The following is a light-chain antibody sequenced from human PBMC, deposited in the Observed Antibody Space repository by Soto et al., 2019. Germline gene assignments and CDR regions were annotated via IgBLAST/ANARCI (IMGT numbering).Light chain of an antibody. CDR3: AAWDGSLNNVL. CDR2: DVS. Sequence: QSALTQPASVSGSPGQSITISCTGTSSDVGGYNYVSWYQQHPGKAPKLMIYDVSDRPSGVSNRFSGSKSGTSASLAISGLQSEDEADYYCAAWDGSLNNVLFGGGTQLTVL. J-gene: IGLJ2*01. CDR1: SSDVGGYNY. V-gene: IGLV2-14*01.